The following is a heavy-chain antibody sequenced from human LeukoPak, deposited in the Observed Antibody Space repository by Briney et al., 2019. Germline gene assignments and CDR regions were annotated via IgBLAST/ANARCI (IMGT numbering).Heavy chain of an antibody. Sequence: SETLSLTCTVSGGSISSSSYYWGWIRQPPVKGLEWIGSIYYSGSTYYNPSLKSRVTISVDTSKNQFSLKLSSVTAADTAVYYCASLQQSGLDYWGQGTLVTVSS. CDR2: IYYSGST. CDR3: ASLQQSGLDY. D-gene: IGHD6-13*01. V-gene: IGHV4-39*07. CDR1: GGSISSSSYY. J-gene: IGHJ4*02.